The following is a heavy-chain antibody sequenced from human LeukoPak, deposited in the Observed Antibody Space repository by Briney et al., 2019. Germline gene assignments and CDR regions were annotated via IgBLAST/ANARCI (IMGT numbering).Heavy chain of an antibody. V-gene: IGHV3-23*01. D-gene: IGHD2-8*01. Sequence: GGSLRLSCAASGFTFSIYAMSWVRKAQGKGLEWVSAISGSGGSTYYADSVKGRFTISRDNSKNTLYLQMNSLRAEDTAVYYCAKDGDGYYYYGMDVWGQGTTVTVSS. CDR3: AKDGDGYYYYGMDV. J-gene: IGHJ6*02. CDR1: GFTFSIYA. CDR2: ISGSGGST.